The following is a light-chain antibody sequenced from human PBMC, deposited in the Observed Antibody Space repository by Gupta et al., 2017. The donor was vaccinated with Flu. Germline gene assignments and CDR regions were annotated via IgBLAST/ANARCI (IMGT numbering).Light chain of an antibody. CDR3: LQEFSYPLT. J-gene: IGKJ4*01. Sequence: SQLTQSPSSLSASVGDTVTITCRASLGIRNDLDWYQQKPGGAPKLLIFGASTLHTGVPSRFSGSGSGTDFTLTISSLQPEDFATYYCLQEFSYPLTFGGGTKVEIK. V-gene: IGKV1-6*01. CDR1: LGIRND. CDR2: GAS.